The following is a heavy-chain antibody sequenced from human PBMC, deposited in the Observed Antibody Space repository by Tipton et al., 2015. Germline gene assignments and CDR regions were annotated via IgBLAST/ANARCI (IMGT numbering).Heavy chain of an antibody. CDR1: GFTFSGYA. Sequence: SLRLSCVVSGFTFSGYAMHWVRQAPGKGLEWVANIKPDGSESYYLESVKGRFTFSRDSAKNSLYLQMNRLRAEDTAVYYCARSGGYGWDQWGQGTLVTVSS. CDR3: ARSGGYGWDQ. CDR2: IKPDGSES. J-gene: IGHJ4*02. D-gene: IGHD5-12*01. V-gene: IGHV3-7*01.